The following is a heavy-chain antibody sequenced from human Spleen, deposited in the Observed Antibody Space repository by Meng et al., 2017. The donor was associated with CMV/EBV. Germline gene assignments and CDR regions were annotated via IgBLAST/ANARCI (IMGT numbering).Heavy chain of an antibody. CDR2: IYYSGST. V-gene: IGHV4-61*01. CDR3: ARAPGIAAFSFDP. D-gene: IGHD6-13*01. J-gene: IGHJ5*02. Sequence: SETLSLTCTVSGGSVSSGSYYWSWIRQPPGKGLEWIGYIYYSGSTKYNPSLKSRVTISVDTSKNQFSLKLSSVTAADTAVYYCARAPGIAAFSFDPWGQGTLVTVSS. CDR1: GGSVSSGSYY.